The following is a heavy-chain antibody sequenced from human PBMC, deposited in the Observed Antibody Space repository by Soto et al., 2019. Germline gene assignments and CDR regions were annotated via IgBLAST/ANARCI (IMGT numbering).Heavy chain of an antibody. V-gene: IGHV3-64D*06. Sequence: GGSLRLSCSASGFTFSSYSIHWVRQAPGKGLEYVSAISSNGVSTYYADSVKGRFTISRDNSKNTLYLQMSSLRAEDTAVYYCVKLPGGRWQPSYFGQGILLSVSS. CDR3: VKLPGGRWQPSY. CDR1: GFTFSSYS. CDR2: ISSNGVST. J-gene: IGHJ4*02. D-gene: IGHD2-15*01.